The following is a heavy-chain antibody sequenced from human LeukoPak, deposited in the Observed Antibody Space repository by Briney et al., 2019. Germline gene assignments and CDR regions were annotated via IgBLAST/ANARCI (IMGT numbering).Heavy chain of an antibody. D-gene: IGHD6-13*01. Sequence: GGSLRLSCAASGFTFSNYAMSWVRQAPGKGLEWVSTISGGGITTCYADSVKGRFTISRDNSKSTLYLQMNIPRAEDTAVYCCAKEFAAALHGMDVWGQGTTVTVSS. J-gene: IGHJ6*02. CDR2: ISGGGITT. CDR1: GFTFSNYA. V-gene: IGHV3-23*01. CDR3: AKEFAAALHGMDV.